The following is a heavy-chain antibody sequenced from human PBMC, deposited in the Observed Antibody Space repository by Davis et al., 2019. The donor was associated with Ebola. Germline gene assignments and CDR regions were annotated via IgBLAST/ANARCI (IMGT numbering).Heavy chain of an antibody. J-gene: IGHJ4*02. CDR1: GYTFTGYY. Sequence: AASVKVSCKASGYTFTGYYMHWVRQAPGQGLEWMGGIIPIFGTANYAQKFQGRVTITADKSTSTAYMELSSLRSEDTAVYYCASSSSEIGIDYWGQGTLVTVSS. CDR3: ASSSSEIGIDY. CDR2: IIPIFGTA. D-gene: IGHD2-2*01. V-gene: IGHV1-69*06.